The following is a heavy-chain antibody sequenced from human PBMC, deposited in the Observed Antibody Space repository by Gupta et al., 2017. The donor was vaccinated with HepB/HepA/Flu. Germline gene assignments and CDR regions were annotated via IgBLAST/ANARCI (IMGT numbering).Heavy chain of an antibody. CDR1: GYTFTGYY. Sequence: QVQLVQSGAEVKKPGASVKVSCKASGYTFTGYYMPWVRQAPGQGLEWMGWINPNSGGTNYAQKFQGRVTMTRDTSISTAYMELSRLRSDDTAVYYCARDQDIVVVPAAIHFWFDPWGQGTLVTVSS. CDR2: INPNSGGT. CDR3: ARDQDIVVVPAAIHFWFDP. J-gene: IGHJ5*02. D-gene: IGHD2-2*02. V-gene: IGHV1-2*02.